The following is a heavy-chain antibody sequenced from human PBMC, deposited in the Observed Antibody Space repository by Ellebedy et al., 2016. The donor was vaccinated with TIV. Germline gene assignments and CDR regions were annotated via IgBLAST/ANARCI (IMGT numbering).Heavy chain of an antibody. CDR2: IFHTGST. V-gene: IGHV4-38-2*02. Sequence: MPSETLSLTCIVSGASTSSNYYWAWIRQPPGNGLEWIGSIFHTGSTYYNPSLTSRVTISVDTSKNQLSLKLSSVTAADTADYHCARVGNDFKFDYWGQGTLVTVSS. CDR1: GASTSSNYY. D-gene: IGHD2-21*02. J-gene: IGHJ4*02. CDR3: ARVGNDFKFDY.